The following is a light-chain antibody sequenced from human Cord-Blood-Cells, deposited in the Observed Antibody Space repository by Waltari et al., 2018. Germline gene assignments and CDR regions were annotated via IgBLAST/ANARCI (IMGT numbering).Light chain of an antibody. CDR2: DVS. J-gene: IGLJ3*02. Sequence: QSALTQPAYVSGSPGQSITISCTGTSSDVGGYNYVSWYQQHPGKAPKLMSYDVSNRPSGVSNRFSGSKSGNTASLTISGLQAEDEADYYCSSYTSSSTWVFGGGTKLTVL. CDR3: SSYTSSSTWV. CDR1: SSDVGGYNY. V-gene: IGLV2-14*03.